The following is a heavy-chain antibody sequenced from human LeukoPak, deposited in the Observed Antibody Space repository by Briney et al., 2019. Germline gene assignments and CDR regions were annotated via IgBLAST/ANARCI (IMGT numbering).Heavy chain of an antibody. Sequence: GXSLKISCKGSGYSFTSYWIGWVRQMPGKGLEWMGIIFPGDSDTRYRPSFQRQLTISADKSISTAYLQWSSLKASDTAMYYCARGGSTMVTPYYFDYWGQGTLVTVSS. CDR1: GYSFTSYW. J-gene: IGHJ4*02. V-gene: IGHV5-51*01. D-gene: IGHD3-10*01. CDR2: IFPGDSDT. CDR3: ARGGSTMVTPYYFDY.